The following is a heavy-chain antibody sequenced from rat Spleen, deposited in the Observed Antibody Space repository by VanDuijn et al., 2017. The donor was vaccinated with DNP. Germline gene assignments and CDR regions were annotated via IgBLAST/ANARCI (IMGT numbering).Heavy chain of an antibody. V-gene: IGHV2-30*01. CDR2: IWTGGSA. D-gene: IGHD5-1*01. Sequence: QVQLKESGPGLVQPSQTLSLTCTVSGFSLTNYNVHWVRQSTGKGLEWMGAIWTGGSADYNSALRSRLSINRDTSKSQVFLKLNSLQTDDTAIYYCTRESWGHVMDGWGQGASVTVSS. CDR3: TRESWGHVMDG. CDR1: GFSLTNYN. J-gene: IGHJ4*01.